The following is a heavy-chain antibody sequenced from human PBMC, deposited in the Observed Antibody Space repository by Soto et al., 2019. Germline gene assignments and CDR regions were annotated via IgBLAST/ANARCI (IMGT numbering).Heavy chain of an antibody. CDR1: GFTFSTYW. V-gene: IGHV3-7*01. CDR3: AREPSGIAY. D-gene: IGHD6-13*01. J-gene: IGHJ4*02. CDR2: IKQDGSEK. Sequence: EVQLVESGGGLVQPGGSLRLSCAASGFTFSTYWLSWVRQAPGKGLEWVANIKQDGSEKYYVDSVKGRSTISRDNAKNSLYLQMNSLRDEDTALYYCAREPSGIAYWGQGTLVTVSS.